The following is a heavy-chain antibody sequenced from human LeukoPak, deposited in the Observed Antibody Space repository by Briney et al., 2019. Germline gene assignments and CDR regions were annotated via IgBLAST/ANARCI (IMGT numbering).Heavy chain of an antibody. Sequence: KPGGSLRLSCAASGFTFSDYYMSWIRQAPGKGLEWLSHINGGGTYTNYADSVKGRFTMSRDNAKNSLYLQMNNLRAEDTAVYYCARAERRGGDYWGQGTLVTVSS. CDR1: GFTFSDYY. CDR2: INGGGTYT. J-gene: IGHJ4*02. D-gene: IGHD2-15*01. V-gene: IGHV3-11*05. CDR3: ARAERRGGDY.